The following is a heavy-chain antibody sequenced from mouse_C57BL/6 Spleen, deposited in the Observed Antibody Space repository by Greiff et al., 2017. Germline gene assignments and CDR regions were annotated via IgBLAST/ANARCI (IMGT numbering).Heavy chain of an antibody. V-gene: IGHV1-26*01. Sequence: EVQLQQSGPELVKPGASVKISCKASGYTFTDYYMNWVKQSHGKSLEWIGDINPNNGGTSYNQKFKGKATLTVDKSSSTAYMELRSLTSEDSAVYYCARSLGWHYYGSNYAMDYWGQGTSVTVSS. CDR3: ARSLGWHYYGSNYAMDY. D-gene: IGHD1-1*01. J-gene: IGHJ4*01. CDR1: GYTFTDYY. CDR2: INPNNGGT.